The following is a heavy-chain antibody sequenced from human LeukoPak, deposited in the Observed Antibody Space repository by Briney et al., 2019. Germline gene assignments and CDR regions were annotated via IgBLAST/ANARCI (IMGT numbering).Heavy chain of an antibody. J-gene: IGHJ4*02. V-gene: IGHV4-39*07. D-gene: IGHD5-24*01. CDR3: ARSPRRDGYNYLNRKFDY. CDR2: IYYSGST. CDR1: GGSISSSSYY. Sequence: SETLSLTCTVSGGSISSSSYYWGWIRQPPGKGLEWIGSIYYSGSTNYNPSLKSRVTISVDTSKNQFSLKLSSVTAADTAVYYCARSPRRDGYNYLNRKFDYWGQGTLVTVSS.